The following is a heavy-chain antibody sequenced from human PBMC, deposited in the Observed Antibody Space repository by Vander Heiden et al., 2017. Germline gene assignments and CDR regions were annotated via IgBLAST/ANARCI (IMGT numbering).Heavy chain of an antibody. J-gene: IGHJ6*02. CDR3: TRIVRDFDWRMDA. CDR1: GFSFGDYT. CDR2: IRSKGDGGTT. Sequence: EVQLVESGGGLVRPGRSLRLSCSASGFSFGDYTMSWFRQAPGRGPEWVGFIRSKGDGGTTEHAASLKGRVSISRDDSKSIAYLQMNSLKIEDTGVYYCTRIVRDFDWRMDAWGQGTTVTVSS. D-gene: IGHD3-9*01. V-gene: IGHV3-49*05.